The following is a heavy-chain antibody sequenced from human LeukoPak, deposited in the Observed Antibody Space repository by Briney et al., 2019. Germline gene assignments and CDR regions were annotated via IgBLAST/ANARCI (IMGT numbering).Heavy chain of an antibody. J-gene: IGHJ4*02. CDR2: INHSGRT. V-gene: IGHV4-34*01. Sequence: SETLSLTCAVYGGSFSGYYWSWIRQPPGKGLEWIGEINHSGRTNYNPSLKSRVTISVDTSKNQFSLKLSSVTAADTAVYYCARDQYYYDSSGYSLFDYWGQGTLVTVSS. CDR1: GGSFSGYY. D-gene: IGHD3-22*01. CDR3: ARDQYYYDSSGYSLFDY.